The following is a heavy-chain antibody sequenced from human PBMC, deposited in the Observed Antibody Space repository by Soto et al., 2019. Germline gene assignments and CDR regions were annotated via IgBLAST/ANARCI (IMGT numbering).Heavy chain of an antibody. D-gene: IGHD3-10*02. CDR2: VNPSGGGT. CDR1: GFTFTTDY. CDR3: VRDVYTYVLGY. J-gene: IGHJ4*02. V-gene: IGHV1-46*01. Sequence: QVQLVQSGAEVKKPGASVKLSCKASGFTFTTDYFHWVRQAPGQGLEWMGIVNPSGGGTSYAQKFHGRVTMTRDTSTSTVYMELSSLRSEDTAVYYCVRDVYTYVLGYWGQGTLVTVSS.